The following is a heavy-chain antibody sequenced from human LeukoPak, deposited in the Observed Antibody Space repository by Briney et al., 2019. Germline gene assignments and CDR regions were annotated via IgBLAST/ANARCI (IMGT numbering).Heavy chain of an antibody. CDR1: GGSISSYY. CDR3: ARLLHGGPSWLASDI. Sequence: SETLSLTCTVSGGSISSYYWSWIRQPPGKGLEWIGYIYYSGSTNYNPSLKSRVTISVDTSKNQFSLKLSSVTAADTAVYYCARLLHGGPSWLASDIWGQGTMVTVSS. J-gene: IGHJ3*02. CDR2: IYYSGST. D-gene: IGHD3-22*01. V-gene: IGHV4-59*01.